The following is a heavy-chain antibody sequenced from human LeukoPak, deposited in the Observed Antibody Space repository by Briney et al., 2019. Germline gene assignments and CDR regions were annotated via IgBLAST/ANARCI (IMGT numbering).Heavy chain of an antibody. V-gene: IGHV3-48*03. CDR2: ISSSGSTI. D-gene: IGHD3-10*02. Sequence: GGSLRPSCAASGFTFSSYWMHWVRQAPGKGLEWVSYISSSGSTIYYADSVKGRFTISRDNAKNSLYLQMNSLRAEDTAVYYCAELGITMIGGVWGKGTTVTISS. CDR3: AELGITMIGGV. CDR1: GFTFSSYW. J-gene: IGHJ6*04.